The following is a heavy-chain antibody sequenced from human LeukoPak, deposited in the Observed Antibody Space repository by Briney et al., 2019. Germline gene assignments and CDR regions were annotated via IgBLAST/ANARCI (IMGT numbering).Heavy chain of an antibody. CDR3: ARDSDPSLLYGSVGNWFDP. D-gene: IGHD3-10*01. Sequence: KPSETLSLTCTVSGYSISSGYYWGWIRQPPGKGLEWIGSIYHSGSTYYNPSLKSRVTISVDTSKNQFSLKLSSVTAADTAVYYCARDSDPSLLYGSVGNWFDPWGQGTLVTVSS. J-gene: IGHJ5*02. CDR2: IYHSGST. CDR1: GYSISSGYY. V-gene: IGHV4-38-2*02.